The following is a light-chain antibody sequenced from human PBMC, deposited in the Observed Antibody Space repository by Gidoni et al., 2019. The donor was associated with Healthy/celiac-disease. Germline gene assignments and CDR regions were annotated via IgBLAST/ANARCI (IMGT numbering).Light chain of an antibody. CDR2: GAS. Sequence: DIVMTQSPATLSVSPCDTATLSCSASQSVSSNLAWYQQKPGQAPSLLIYGASPRAPGIPARLSGSGSGTEFTLTNSSLQSEDFSVYYCQLQLTFGQGTKVEIK. J-gene: IGKJ1*01. CDR3: QLQLT. V-gene: IGKV3-15*01. CDR1: QSVSSN.